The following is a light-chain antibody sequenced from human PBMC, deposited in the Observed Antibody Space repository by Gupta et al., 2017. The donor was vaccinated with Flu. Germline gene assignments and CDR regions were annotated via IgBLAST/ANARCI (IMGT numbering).Light chain of an antibody. CDR2: EVN. J-gene: IGLJ2*01. V-gene: IGLV2-14*01. CDR3: SSYRKSDTVVV. Sequence: SSDVGGYDYVSWYQQHPGKAPELMIFEVNRRPSGISDRFSGSKSGNTASLTISGLLAEDEAFYYCSSYRKSDTVVVFGGGTKLTVL. CDR1: SSDVGGYDY.